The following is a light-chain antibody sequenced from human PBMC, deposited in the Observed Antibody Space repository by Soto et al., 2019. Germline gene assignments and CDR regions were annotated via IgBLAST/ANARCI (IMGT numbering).Light chain of an antibody. CDR2: GAS. CDR1: QSVSSSY. CDR3: QQYDSSPLT. V-gene: IGKV3-20*01. J-gene: IGKJ4*01. Sequence: EIVLTQSPGTLSLSPGERATLSCRASQSVSSSYLAWYQQKPGQAPRLLIYGASSRATGIPDRFSGSGSGTDFTXTISRLEPEDFAVYYCQQYDSSPLTFGGGTKVEIK.